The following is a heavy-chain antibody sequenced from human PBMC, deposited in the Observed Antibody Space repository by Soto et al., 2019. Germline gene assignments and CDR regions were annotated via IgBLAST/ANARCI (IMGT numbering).Heavy chain of an antibody. V-gene: IGHV3-30*18. J-gene: IGHJ4*02. CDR3: AKIPWERNYSDSFYY. CDR2: ISYDGSDK. Sequence: QVHLVESGGGVVQPGRSLRLSCAASGFIFSSSGIHWVREAPGKGLEWVASISYDGSDKYYADSVKGRFTISRDTSKDTRQPQMASRRPEDTALYYCAKIPWERNYSDSFYYWCQGDVVSVSS. CDR1: GFIFSSSG. D-gene: IGHD1-26*01.